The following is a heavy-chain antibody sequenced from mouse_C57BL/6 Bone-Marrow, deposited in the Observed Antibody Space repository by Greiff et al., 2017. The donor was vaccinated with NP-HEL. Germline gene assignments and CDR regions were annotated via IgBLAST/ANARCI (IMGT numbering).Heavy chain of an antibody. CDR1: GFSLTSYG. J-gene: IGHJ4*01. D-gene: IGHD2-1*01. CDR2: IWRGGST. V-gene: IGHV2-5*01. CDR3: ANMVTTPNYYAMDY. Sequence: QVQLKESGPGLVQPSQSLSITCTVSGFSLTSYGVHWVRQSPGKGLEWLGVIWRGGSTDYNAAFMSRLSITKDNSKSQVFFKMNSLQADDTAIYYCANMVTTPNYYAMDYWGQGTSVTVSS.